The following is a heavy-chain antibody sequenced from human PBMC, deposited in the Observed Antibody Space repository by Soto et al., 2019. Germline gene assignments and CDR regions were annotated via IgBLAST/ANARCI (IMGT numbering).Heavy chain of an antibody. CDR2: ISHHGLKE. D-gene: IGHD1-26*01. Sequence: PGGSLRLSCVASGFTFRDYGMHWVRQAPGKGLEWVAGISHHGLKEHYADSVKGRFTISRDNSKKTVYLQLNSLRGDDTAVYYCAKDWVGGSNKYYFEYWGQGPLVTVSS. V-gene: IGHV3-30*18. CDR3: AKDWVGGSNKYYFEY. CDR1: GFTFRDYG. J-gene: IGHJ4*02.